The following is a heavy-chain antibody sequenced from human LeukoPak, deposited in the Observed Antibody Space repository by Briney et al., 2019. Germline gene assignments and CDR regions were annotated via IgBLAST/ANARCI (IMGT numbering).Heavy chain of an antibody. CDR3: ARDRRRITIFGVVIATHYYYGMDV. D-gene: IGHD3-3*01. CDR1: GGSFSGYY. CDR2: INHSGST. Sequence: SETLSLTCAVYGGSFSGYYWSWIRQPPGKGLEWIGEINHSGSTNYNPSLKSRVTISVDTSKNQFSLKLSSVTAADTAVYYCARDRRRITIFGVVIATHYYYGMDVWGQGTTVTVSS. V-gene: IGHV4-34*01. J-gene: IGHJ6*02.